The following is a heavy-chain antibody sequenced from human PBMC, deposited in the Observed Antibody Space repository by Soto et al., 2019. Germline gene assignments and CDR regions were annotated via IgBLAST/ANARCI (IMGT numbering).Heavy chain of an antibody. V-gene: IGHV4-31*03. Sequence: QVQLQESGPGLVKPSQTLSLTCTVSGGSISSGGYYWSWIRQHPGKGLEWIGYIYYSGSTYSNPSINSRVTISVDTSQNPFSLKLSSVTDADTGVYYCARRRITIFGVVIHDAFDIWGQGTMVTVSS. CDR3: ARRRITIFGVVIHDAFDI. J-gene: IGHJ3*02. D-gene: IGHD3-3*01. CDR1: GGSISSGGYY. CDR2: IYYSGST.